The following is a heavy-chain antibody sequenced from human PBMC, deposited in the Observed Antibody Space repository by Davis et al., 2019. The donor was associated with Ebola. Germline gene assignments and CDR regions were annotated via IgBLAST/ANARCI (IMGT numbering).Heavy chain of an antibody. D-gene: IGHD2-2*01. CDR3: AREWDIVVVPAAPVFDL. CDR2: INHSGST. Sequence: SETLSLTCAVYGGSFSAYYWSWIRQPPGKGLEWIGEINHSGSTNYNPSLKSRVTISVDKSRNQFSLRLNSVTAADTAVYYCAREWDIVVVPAAPVFDLWGQGTLVTVSS. V-gene: IGHV4-34*01. CDR1: GGSFSAYY. J-gene: IGHJ5*02.